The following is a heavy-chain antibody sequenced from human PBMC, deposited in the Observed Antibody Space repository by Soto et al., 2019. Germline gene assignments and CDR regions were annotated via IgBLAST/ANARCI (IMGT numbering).Heavy chain of an antibody. D-gene: IGHD2-15*01. J-gene: IGHJ6*02. CDR2: IDPSDSYT. CDR1: GYSFTSYW. V-gene: IGHV5-10-1*01. CDR3: ARRILGYCSGGSCYSDNYYYYYGMDV. Sequence: PGESLKISCKGSGYSFTSYWISWVRQMPGKGLEWMGRIDPSDSYTNYSPSFQGHVTISADKSISTAYLQWSSLKASDTAMYYCARRILGYCSGGSCYSDNYYYYYGMDVWGQGTTVTVS.